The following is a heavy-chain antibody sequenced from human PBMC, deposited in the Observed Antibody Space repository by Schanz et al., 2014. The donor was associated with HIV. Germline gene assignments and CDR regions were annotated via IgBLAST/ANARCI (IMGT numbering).Heavy chain of an antibody. V-gene: IGHV3-30*18. J-gene: IGHJ4*02. Sequence: QEQLVESGGGVVQPGRSLRLSCVASGFNFNSYGMHWVRQAPGKGLEWVAVISYDGTKKHYADSVKGRFTISRDNSKNTLYLQMTTLRIDDTAVYYCAKPEYDSSGNSQSHFDYWGQGTLVTVSS. CDR2: ISYDGTKK. CDR3: AKPEYDSSGNSQSHFDY. D-gene: IGHD3-22*01. CDR1: GFNFNSYG.